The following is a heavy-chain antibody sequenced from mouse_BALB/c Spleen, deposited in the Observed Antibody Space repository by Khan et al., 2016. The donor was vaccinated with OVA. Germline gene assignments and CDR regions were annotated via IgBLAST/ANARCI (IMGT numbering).Heavy chain of an antibody. J-gene: IGHJ4*01. Sequence: QVQLKQSGPGLVAPSQSLSITCTASGFSLTDYGVNWVRQPPGKGLEWLGMIWGDGSTDYNSALKSRLTISKDNSKSQVFLKMNSLQTDDTARYYCARFGYYDAMDYWGQGTSVTVSS. CDR1: GFSLTDYG. CDR3: ARFGYYDAMDY. V-gene: IGHV2-6-7*01. CDR2: IWGDGST. D-gene: IGHD2-2*01.